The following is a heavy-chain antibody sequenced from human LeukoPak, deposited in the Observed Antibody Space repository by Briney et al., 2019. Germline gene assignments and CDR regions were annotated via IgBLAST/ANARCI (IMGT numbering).Heavy chain of an antibody. V-gene: IGHV3-33*06. CDR2: IWHDGSNK. CDR1: GFTFSSYG. Sequence: GGSLRLSCAASGFTFSSYGMHWVRQAPGKGLEWVAVIWHDGSNKYYADSVKGRFTISRDNSKNTLYLQMNSLRAEDTAVYYCAKGPSPPGGDGYNYIDYWGQGTLVTVSS. D-gene: IGHD5-24*01. CDR3: AKGPSPPGGDGYNYIDY. J-gene: IGHJ4*02.